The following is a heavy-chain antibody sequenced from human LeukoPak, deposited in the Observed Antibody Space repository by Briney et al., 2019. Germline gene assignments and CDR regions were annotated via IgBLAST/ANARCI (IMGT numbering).Heavy chain of an antibody. D-gene: IGHD1-26*01. CDR2: IYSDGSRT. CDR1: GFTVSNYW. Sequence: GGSLRLSCAASGFTVSNYWMHWVRQGPGKGLVWVSRIYSDGSRTTYADSVKGRFTISGDNAKNTLYLQMNSLRADDTAVYYCTRSGRGGAFDIWGQGTMVTVSS. J-gene: IGHJ3*02. CDR3: TRSGRGGAFDI. V-gene: IGHV3-74*03.